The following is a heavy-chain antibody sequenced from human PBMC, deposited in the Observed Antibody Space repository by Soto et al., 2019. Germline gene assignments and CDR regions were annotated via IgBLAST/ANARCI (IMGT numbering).Heavy chain of an antibody. V-gene: IGHV4-4*02. CDR2: VYHSGGA. CDR3: ATHVVETPKGRRGWFDP. CDR1: GVSISGSNW. Sequence: VQLQESGPGLVKPSGTLSLTCNVSGVSISGSNWWSWVRQSPGKGLEWIGEVYHSGGANYNPPFKSRVIISVDKSKNQFSLQLSSVTAADTAIYYCATHVVETPKGRRGWFDPWGQGTLVTVSS. J-gene: IGHJ5*02. D-gene: IGHD2-21*02.